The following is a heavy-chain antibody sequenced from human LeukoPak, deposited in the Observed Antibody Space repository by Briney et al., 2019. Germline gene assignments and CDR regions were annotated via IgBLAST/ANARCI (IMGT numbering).Heavy chain of an antibody. CDR3: ARHTYARPFDF. CDR2: INHSGST. D-gene: IGHD6-6*01. CDR1: GGSFSGYY. J-gene: IGHJ4*02. V-gene: IGHV4-34*01. Sequence: PSETLSLTCAVYGGSFSGYYWSWIRQPPGKGLEWIGEINHSGSTNYNPSPKSRVTISVDTSKNQFSLKLSSVTAADTAIHYCARHTYARPFDFWGQGTLVTVSS.